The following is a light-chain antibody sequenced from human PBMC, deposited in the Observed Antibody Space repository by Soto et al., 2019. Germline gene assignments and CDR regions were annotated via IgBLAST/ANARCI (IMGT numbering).Light chain of an antibody. Sequence: EIVLTQSPGTLSLSPGERATLSCRASQSVSSSYLAWYQQKGGQAPRLLIYGASKRATGIPARFSGSGSGTDFTLTINRLEPEDFAVYYCQQYGSSPWTFGQGTKVEIK. J-gene: IGKJ1*01. CDR2: GAS. CDR3: QQYGSSPWT. V-gene: IGKV3-20*01. CDR1: QSVSSSY.